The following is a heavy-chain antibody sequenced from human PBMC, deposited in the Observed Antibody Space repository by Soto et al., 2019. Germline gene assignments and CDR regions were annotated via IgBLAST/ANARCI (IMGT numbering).Heavy chain of an antibody. CDR2: ISSSSSYI. V-gene: IGHV3-21*01. J-gene: IGHJ4*02. CDR1: GFTFSSYS. CDR3: ARDLNSGWYSGFDY. D-gene: IGHD6-19*01. Sequence: EVQLVESGGGLVKPGGSLRLSCAASGFTFSSYSMNWVRQAPGKGLEWVSSISSSSSYIYYADSVKGRFTISRDNAKNSLYLQMNSLRAEDMAVYYCARDLNSGWYSGFDYWGQGTLVTVSS.